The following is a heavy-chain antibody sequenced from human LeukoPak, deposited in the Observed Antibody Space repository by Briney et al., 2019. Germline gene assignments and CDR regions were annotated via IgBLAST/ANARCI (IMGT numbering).Heavy chain of an antibody. D-gene: IGHD1-14*01. CDR1: GYSISSGYY. CDR3: ARDRPVYYMDV. Sequence: SETLSLTCTVSGYSISSGYYWGWIRQPPGRGLEWIGSIYHSGSTYYNPSLKSRVSMSADTSKNQFSLRLSSVTAADTAMYYCARDRPVYYMDVWGKGTMVIVSS. V-gene: IGHV4-38-2*02. CDR2: IYHSGST. J-gene: IGHJ6*03.